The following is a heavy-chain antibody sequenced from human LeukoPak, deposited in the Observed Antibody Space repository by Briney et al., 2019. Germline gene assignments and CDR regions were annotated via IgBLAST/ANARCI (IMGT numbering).Heavy chain of an antibody. J-gene: IGHJ5*02. Sequence: GGSLRLSCAASGFVFNNYGLTWVRQAPGKGLEWVSAISNDGGGTTYADFVKGRFTISRDNSKNTLFQQMNSLRAEDTALYYCAKGSSGYFLDLWGHGTLVTVSS. D-gene: IGHD3-22*01. CDR3: AKGSSGYFLDL. CDR2: ISNDGGGT. CDR1: GFVFNNYG. V-gene: IGHV3-23*01.